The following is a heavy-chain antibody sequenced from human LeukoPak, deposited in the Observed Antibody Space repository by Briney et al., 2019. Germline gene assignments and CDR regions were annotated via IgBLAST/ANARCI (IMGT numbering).Heavy chain of an antibody. CDR2: ISGGGGST. Sequence: GGSLRLSCAASGFTFSSYVMNWVRQAPGKGLEWVSVISGGGGSTYYADSVKGRFTISRDNSKNTLFLQMNSLRAEDTAVYYCARDGYYYYDRGYFDLWGRGTLVTVSS. J-gene: IGHJ2*01. CDR3: ARDGYYYYDRGYFDL. D-gene: IGHD3-22*01. V-gene: IGHV3-23*01. CDR1: GFTFSSYV.